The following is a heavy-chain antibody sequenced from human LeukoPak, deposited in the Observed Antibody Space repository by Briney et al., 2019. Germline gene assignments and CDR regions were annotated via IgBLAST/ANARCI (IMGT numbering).Heavy chain of an antibody. Sequence: GASVKVSCKASGYTFTGYYMHWVRQAPGQGLEWMGWINPNSGGTNYAQKFQGWVTMTRDTSISTAYMELSRLRSDDTAVYYCGRADTTGSCSSDAFDIWGQGARVTVSS. CDR1: GYTFTGYY. V-gene: IGHV1-2*04. CDR3: GRADTTGSCSSDAFDI. J-gene: IGHJ3*02. CDR2: INPNSGGT. D-gene: IGHD3-10*01.